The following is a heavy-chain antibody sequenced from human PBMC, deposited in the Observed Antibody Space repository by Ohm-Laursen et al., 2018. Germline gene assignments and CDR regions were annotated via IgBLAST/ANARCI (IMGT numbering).Heavy chain of an antibody. D-gene: IGHD5-12*01. CDR3: ARDVAHGGYGFGMDV. V-gene: IGHV3-66*01. Sequence: SLRLSCAASGFTVSSNYMSWVRQAPGKGLEWVSVIYSGGSTYYADSVKGRFTISRDNAKNLLYLQMNSLRAEDTAVYYCARDVAHGGYGFGMDVWGQGTTVTVSS. CDR2: IYSGGST. J-gene: IGHJ6*02. CDR1: GFTVSSNY.